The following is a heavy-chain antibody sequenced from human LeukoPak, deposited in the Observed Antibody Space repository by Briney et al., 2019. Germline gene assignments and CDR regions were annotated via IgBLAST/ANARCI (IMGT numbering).Heavy chain of an antibody. CDR1: GGSISSSSYY. CDR3: ARFSRIQLWSPNWFDP. CDR2: IYYSGST. V-gene: IGHV4-39*07. D-gene: IGHD5-18*01. Sequence: PSETLSLTCTVSGGSISSSSYYWGWIRQPPGKGLEWIGSIYYSGSTYYNPSLKSRVTISVDTSKNQFSLKLSSVTAADTAVYYCARFSRIQLWSPNWFDPWGQGTLVTVSS. J-gene: IGHJ5*02.